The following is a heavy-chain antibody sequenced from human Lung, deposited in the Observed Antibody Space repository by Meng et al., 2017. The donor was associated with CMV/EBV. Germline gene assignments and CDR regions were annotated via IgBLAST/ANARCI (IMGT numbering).Heavy chain of an antibody. Sequence: EVQLVESXXGXVXXGGXLRLSCTGSGSGFIFSKLWINWVRQAPGKGLEWVGRIKSKFDGETTDYAAPVKGRFTISRDDSRNTLYLYMNSLKTEDTAVYYCTTDRPRSGGKTHDYWGQGTLVTVSS. J-gene: IGHJ4*02. CDR2: IKSKFDGETT. V-gene: IGHV3-15*01. D-gene: IGHD4-23*01. CDR3: TTDRPRSGGKTHDY. CDR1: GSGFIFSKLW.